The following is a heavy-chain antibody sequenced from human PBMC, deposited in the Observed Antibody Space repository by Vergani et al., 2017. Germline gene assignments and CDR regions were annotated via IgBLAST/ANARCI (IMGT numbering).Heavy chain of an antibody. D-gene: IGHD6-13*01. CDR1: GFTFSSYS. J-gene: IGHJ1*01. V-gene: IGHV3-48*01. CDR3: ASVREQPSSWYIRGYFQH. CDR2: ISSSSSTI. Sequence: EAQLVESGGGLVQPGGSLRLSCAASGFTFSSYSMNWVRQAPGKGLEWVSYISSSSSTIYYADSVKGRFTISRDNAKNSLYLQMNSLRAEDTAVYYCASVREQPSSWYIRGYFQHWGQGTLVTVSS.